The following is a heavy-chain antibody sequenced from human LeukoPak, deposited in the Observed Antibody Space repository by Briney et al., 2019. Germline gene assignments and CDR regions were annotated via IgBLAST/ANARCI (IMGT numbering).Heavy chain of an antibody. CDR3: ARGGYSSTRIARGWFDH. D-gene: IGHD5-18*01. V-gene: IGHV1-8*01. Sequence: ASVKVSCKASGYTFTSYDINWVRQATGQGLEWMGWMNPNSGNTGYAQKFQGRVTMTRNTSISTAYMELSSLRSEDTAVYYCARGGYSSTRIARGWFDHWGQGTLVTVSS. J-gene: IGHJ5*02. CDR1: GYTFTSYD. CDR2: MNPNSGNT.